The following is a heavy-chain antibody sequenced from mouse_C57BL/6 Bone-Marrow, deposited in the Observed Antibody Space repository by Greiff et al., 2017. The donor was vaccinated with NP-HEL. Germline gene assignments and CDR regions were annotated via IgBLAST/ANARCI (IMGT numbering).Heavy chain of an antibody. CDR2: INPNNGGT. CDR3: REMIAFAY. Sequence: VQLQQSGPELVKPGASVKIPCKASGYTFTDYNVDWVKQSHGKSLEWIGDINPNNGGTIYNQKFKGKATLTVDKSSSTAYMELRSLTSEDTAVYYSREMIAFAYWGQGTLVTVSA. V-gene: IGHV1-18*01. CDR1: GYTFTDYN. D-gene: IGHD2-4*01. J-gene: IGHJ3*01.